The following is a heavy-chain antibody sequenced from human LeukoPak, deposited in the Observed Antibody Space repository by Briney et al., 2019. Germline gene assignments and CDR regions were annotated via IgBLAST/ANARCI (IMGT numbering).Heavy chain of an antibody. V-gene: IGHV3-49*03. Sequence: SLRLSCTASGLTFGDYAMGWFRQAPGKGLEWVGFIRSKAYGGTTEYAASVKGRFTISRDDSKSIAYLQMNSLKTEDTAVYYCTRSYCSGGSCYSTYYFDYWGQGTLVTVSS. CDR1: GLTFGDYA. D-gene: IGHD2-15*01. CDR2: IRSKAYGGTT. J-gene: IGHJ4*02. CDR3: TRSYCSGGSCYSTYYFDY.